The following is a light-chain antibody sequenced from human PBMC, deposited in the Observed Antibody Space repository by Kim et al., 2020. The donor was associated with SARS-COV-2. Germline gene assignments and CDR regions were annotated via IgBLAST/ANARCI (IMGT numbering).Light chain of an antibody. Sequence: GQGVTISCSGSSSNIGNNYVSWYQQFPRTAPKLLIYDNNERSSGIPDRFSGSKSGTSATLDITGLQTGDEGDYYCGTWDSSLSSWIFGGGTQLTVL. CDR1: SSNIGNNY. CDR2: DNN. CDR3: GTWDSSLSSWI. V-gene: IGLV1-51*01. J-gene: IGLJ2*01.